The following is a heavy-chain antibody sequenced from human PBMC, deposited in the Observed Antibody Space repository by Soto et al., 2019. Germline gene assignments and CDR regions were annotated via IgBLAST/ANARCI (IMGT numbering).Heavy chain of an antibody. CDR1: GFTFSSYG. CDR3: ARGGASATLVADFDP. V-gene: IGHV3-33*01. D-gene: IGHD1-26*01. CDR2: IWYDGSNK. J-gene: IGHJ5*02. Sequence: GGSLRLSCAASGFTFSSYGMHWVRQAPGKGLEWVAVIWYDGSNKYYADSVKGRFTISRDNSKNTLYLQMNSLRAEDTAVYYCARGGASATLVADFDPWGQGTLVTVSS.